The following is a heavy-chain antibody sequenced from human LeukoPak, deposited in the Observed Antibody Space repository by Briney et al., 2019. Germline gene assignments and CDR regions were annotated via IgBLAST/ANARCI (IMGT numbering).Heavy chain of an antibody. D-gene: IGHD3-22*01. J-gene: IGHJ4*02. CDR1: GFTFNNYW. CDR3: ARDSAYYYDSSGFSYCDY. CDR2: SNSDGSST. Sequence: GGSLRLSCAASGFTFNNYWMHWVRQAPGKGLVWVSRSNSDGSSTSYADSVKGRFTISRDNSKNTLYVQLNSLSVEDTAVYYCARDSAYYYDSSGFSYCDYWGPGTLVTVSS. V-gene: IGHV3-74*01.